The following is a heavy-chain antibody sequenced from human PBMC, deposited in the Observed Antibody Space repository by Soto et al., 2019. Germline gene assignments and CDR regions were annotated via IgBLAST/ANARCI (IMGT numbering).Heavy chain of an antibody. CDR2: IDPSDGTT. CDR3: ARDEVPDVQNDAFDI. CDR1: GYAVTTYH. V-gene: IGHV1-46*04. J-gene: IGHJ3*02. Sequence: ASVKVSCKASGYAVTTYHMHWVRQAPGQGLEWMGMIDPSDGTTTYAQKLQGRVTMTRDTATSTVYMELSSLRYEDTGVYCCARDEVPDVQNDAFDIWGQGTMVTVSS.